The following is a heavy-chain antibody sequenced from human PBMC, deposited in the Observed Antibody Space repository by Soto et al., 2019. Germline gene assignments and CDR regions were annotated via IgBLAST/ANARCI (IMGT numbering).Heavy chain of an antibody. CDR1: GFTFSSDA. V-gene: IGHV3-23*01. J-gene: IGHJ4*02. D-gene: IGHD5-12*01. CDR2: ISGSGGST. Sequence: PGGSLRLSCAASGFTFSSDAMSWVRQAPGKGLEWVSAISGSGGSTYYADSVKGRFTISRDNSKNTLYLQMNSLRAEDTAVYYCARYIGDSKYFDYWGQGTLVTVSS. CDR3: ARYIGDSKYFDY.